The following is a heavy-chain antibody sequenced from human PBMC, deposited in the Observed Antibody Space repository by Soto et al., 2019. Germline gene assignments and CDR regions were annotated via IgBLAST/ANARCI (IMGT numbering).Heavy chain of an antibody. Sequence: PSETLSLTCTVSGGSISSGDYYWSWIRQPPGKGLEWIGYIYYSGSTYYNPSLKSRVTISVDTSKNQFSLKLSSVTAADTAVYYCARVSSTMTSYYFDYWGQGTLVTVSS. CDR2: IYYSGST. D-gene: IGHD3-22*01. CDR3: ARVSSTMTSYYFDY. V-gene: IGHV4-30-4*01. J-gene: IGHJ4*02. CDR1: GGSISSGDYY.